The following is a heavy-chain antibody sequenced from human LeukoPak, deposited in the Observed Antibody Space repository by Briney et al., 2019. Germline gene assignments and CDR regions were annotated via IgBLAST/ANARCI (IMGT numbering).Heavy chain of an antibody. J-gene: IGHJ4*02. CDR3: ARVTGTTGGLTLYYFDY. Sequence: KPSETLSLNCTVSGGFISTYYWSWIRQPPGKGLEWIGYVYYSGSTNYKPSLKSRVTISVDTSKNQFSLRLRSVTAADTAVYYCARVTGTTGGLTLYYFDYWGQGTLVTVSS. CDR1: GGFISTYY. D-gene: IGHD1-7*01. CDR2: VYYSGST. V-gene: IGHV4-59*01.